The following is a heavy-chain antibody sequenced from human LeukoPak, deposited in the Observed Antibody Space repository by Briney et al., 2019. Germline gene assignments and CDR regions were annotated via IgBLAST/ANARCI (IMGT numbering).Heavy chain of an antibody. CDR3: ARDLQLEWELNLIIDY. CDR2: IYYSGST. D-gene: IGHD1-26*01. Sequence: PSQTLSLTCTVSGGSISSGSYYWGWIRQPPGKGLEWIGSIYYSGSTYYNPSLKSRVTISVDTSKNQFSLKLSSVTAADTAVYYCARDLQLEWELNLIIDYWGQGTLVTVSS. J-gene: IGHJ4*02. CDR1: GGSISSGSYY. V-gene: IGHV4-39*07.